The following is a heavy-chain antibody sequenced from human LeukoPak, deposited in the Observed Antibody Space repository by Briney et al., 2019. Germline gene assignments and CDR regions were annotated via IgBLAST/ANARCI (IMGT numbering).Heavy chain of an antibody. J-gene: IGHJ4*02. D-gene: IGHD4-17*01. CDR3: AITQPRPPVPLFDY. CDR2: INPSGGST. CDR1: GYTFTSYY. V-gene: IGHV1-46*01. Sequence: ASVKVSCKASGYTFTSYYMHWVRQAPGQGLEWMGIINPSGGSTSYAQKFQGRVTMTRDTSISTAYMELSRLRSDDTAVYYCAITQPRPPVPLFDYWGQGTLVTVSS.